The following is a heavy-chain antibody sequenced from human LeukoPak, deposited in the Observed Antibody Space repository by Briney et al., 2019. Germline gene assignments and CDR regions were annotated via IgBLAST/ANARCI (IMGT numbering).Heavy chain of an antibody. CDR3: ATEEGLRNQGPLNFDY. J-gene: IGHJ4*02. CDR2: IIPIFGTA. Sequence: SVKVSCKASGGTFISYAISWVRQAPGQGLEWMGGIIPIFGTANYAQKFQGRVTITADESTSTAYMELSSLRSEDTAVYYCATEEGLRNQGPLNFDYWGQGTLVTVSS. D-gene: IGHD1-14*01. CDR1: GGTFISYA. V-gene: IGHV1-69*13.